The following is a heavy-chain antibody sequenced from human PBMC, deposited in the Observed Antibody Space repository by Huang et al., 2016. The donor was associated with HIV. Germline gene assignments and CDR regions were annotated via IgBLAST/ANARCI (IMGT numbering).Heavy chain of an antibody. CDR1: GGTFSSYA. J-gene: IGHJ4*02. Sequence: QVQLVQSGAEVKKPGSSVKVSCKASGGTFSSYAISWVRQAPGQGLEWMGGIILSFGTANYAQKFQGRVTITADESTSTAYMELSSRRSEDTAVYYCARARGYYDSSVSYYFDYWGQGTLVTVSS. D-gene: IGHD3-22*01. V-gene: IGHV1-69*13. CDR3: ARARGYYDSSVSYYFDY. CDR2: IILSFGTA.